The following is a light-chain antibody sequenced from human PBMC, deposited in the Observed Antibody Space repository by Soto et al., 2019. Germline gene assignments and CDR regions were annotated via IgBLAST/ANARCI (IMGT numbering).Light chain of an antibody. CDR1: NIGGKS. CDR3: QVWDSSSDHPVV. V-gene: IGLV3-21*04. J-gene: IGLJ2*01. Sequence: SSELTQPPSVSVAPGKTARITCGGNNIGGKSVHWYQQKPGQAPVLVIYYDSDRPSGIPERFSGSNPGNTATLTISRVEAGDEADYYCQVWDSSSDHPVVFGGGTKLTVL. CDR2: YDS.